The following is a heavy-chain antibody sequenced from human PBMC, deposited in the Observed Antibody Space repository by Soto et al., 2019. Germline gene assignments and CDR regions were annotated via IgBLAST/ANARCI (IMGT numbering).Heavy chain of an antibody. CDR1: GYTFTSYD. J-gene: IGHJ5*02. CDR2: MNPNSGNT. CDR3: ARERANRLAP. V-gene: IGHV1-8*01. Sequence: QVQLVQSGAEVKKPGASVKVSCKASGYTFTSYDINWVRQATGQGLERMGRMNPNSGNTGYAQKFQGRDTMTRNTSISTAYMELSSLRSADTAVYYCARERANRLAPWGQGTLVTVSS.